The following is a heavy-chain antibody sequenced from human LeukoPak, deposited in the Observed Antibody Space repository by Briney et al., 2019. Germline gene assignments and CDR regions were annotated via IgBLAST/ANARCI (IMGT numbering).Heavy chain of an antibody. CDR1: GGTFSSYA. Sequence: SVKVSCKASGGTFSSYASSWVRQAPGQGLEWMGGIIPIFGTANYAQKFQGRVTITTDESTSTAYMELSSLRSEDTAVYYCARVRRRAVATAILGNYYYMDVWGKGTTVTVSS. D-gene: IGHD2-21*02. V-gene: IGHV1-69*05. CDR3: ARVRRRAVATAILGNYYYMDV. J-gene: IGHJ6*03. CDR2: IIPIFGTA.